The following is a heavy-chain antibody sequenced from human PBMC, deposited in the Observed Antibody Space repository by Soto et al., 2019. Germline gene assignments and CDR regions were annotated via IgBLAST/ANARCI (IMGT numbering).Heavy chain of an antibody. Sequence: QVQLQESGPGLVKPSETLPLTCSVSDGSVTGYCWSWVRQPPGKGLEWIGCVDYNGRAHNNLSLTSRVTMSLDTSNNHFSLKLSSVTTTDTAVYYCARGPDHSKVGYWGQGTLVTVSS. V-gene: IGHV4-59*02. CDR3: ARGPDHSKVGY. CDR2: VDYNGRA. J-gene: IGHJ4*02. D-gene: IGHD4-4*01. CDR1: DGSVTGYC.